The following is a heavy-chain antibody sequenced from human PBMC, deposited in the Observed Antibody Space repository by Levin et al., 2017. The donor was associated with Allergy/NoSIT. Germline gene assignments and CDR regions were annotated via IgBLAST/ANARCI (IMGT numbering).Heavy chain of an antibody. J-gene: IGHJ3*01. D-gene: IGHD3-10*01. V-gene: IGHV3-33*01. CDR1: GFTFNNYG. Sequence: GGSLRLSCAASGFTFNNYGMHWVRQAPGKGLEWVAVVFYDGSNKHYADSVKGRFTISRDNSKNTLYLQMNSLRAEDTAVYYCARGGSYCGSGSCDAYDVWGQGRMVAVS. CDR2: VFYDGSNK. CDR3: ARGGSYCGSGSCDAYDV.